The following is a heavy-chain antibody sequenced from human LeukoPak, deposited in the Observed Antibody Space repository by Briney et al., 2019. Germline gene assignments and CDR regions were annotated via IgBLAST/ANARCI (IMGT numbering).Heavy chain of an antibody. CDR3: ARTRIQLWLGPDAFDI. Sequence: ASVNVSCKASGYTFTGYYMHWVRQAPGQGLEWMGWINPNSGGTNYAQKFQGRVTMTRDTSISTAYMELSRLRSDDTAVYYCARTRIQLWLGPDAFDIWGQGTMVTVSP. D-gene: IGHD5-18*01. V-gene: IGHV1-2*02. CDR1: GYTFTGYY. J-gene: IGHJ3*02. CDR2: INPNSGGT.